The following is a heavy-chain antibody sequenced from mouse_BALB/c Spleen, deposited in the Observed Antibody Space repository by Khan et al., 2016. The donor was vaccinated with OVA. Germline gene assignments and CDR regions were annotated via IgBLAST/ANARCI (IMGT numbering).Heavy chain of an antibody. D-gene: IGHD1-1*01. CDR2: INPHIGET. Sequence: EVELVESGPELVKPGASVKISCKASGYSFTGYFMNWVMQSPGKSLEWIGRINPHIGETFYNQKFKGKATLTVDESSSTVHMELRSLASEDSAVYYCARKNGSDFDYWGQGTTLTVSS. V-gene: IGHV1-20*02. CDR1: GYSFTGYF. J-gene: IGHJ2*01. CDR3: ARKNGSDFDY.